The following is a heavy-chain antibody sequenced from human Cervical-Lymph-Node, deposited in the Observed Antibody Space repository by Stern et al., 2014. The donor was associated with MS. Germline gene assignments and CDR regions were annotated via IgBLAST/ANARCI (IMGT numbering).Heavy chain of an antibody. CDR2: VYYTGST. D-gene: IGHD4-11*01. CDR1: GGSISTYY. V-gene: IGHV4-59*01. CDR3: ARETVYSYSNYGFDP. J-gene: IGHJ5*02. Sequence: QVQLQESGPGLVKPSETLSLSCTVSGGSISTYYWTWIRQAPGKGLEWIGYVYYTGSTNYNPSLKSRVTISVDTSKNQFSLKLNSVTAADTAVYYCARETVYSYSNYGFDPWGQGTLVTVSS.